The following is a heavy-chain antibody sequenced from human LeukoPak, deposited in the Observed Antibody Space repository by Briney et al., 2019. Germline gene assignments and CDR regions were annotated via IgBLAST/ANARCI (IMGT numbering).Heavy chain of an antibody. CDR3: AKGAEIDH. CDR2: MTGPADTT. J-gene: IGHJ4*02. CDR1: GFNFNNFA. Sequence: GGSLRLSCAASGFNFNNFAMSWVRQAPGKGLEWLSAMTGPADTTYYAESVEGRFTISRDYSKSMVFLQMNSLRVEDTAIYYCAKGAEIDHWGQGTLVTVSS. V-gene: IGHV3-23*01.